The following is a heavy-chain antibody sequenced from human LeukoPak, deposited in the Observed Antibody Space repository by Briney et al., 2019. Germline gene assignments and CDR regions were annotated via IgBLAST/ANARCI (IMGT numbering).Heavy chain of an antibody. CDR1: GDSVSSNSAA. CDR3: ARNSGYDPWTGGFDY. J-gene: IGHJ4*02. CDR2: TYYRSKWYN. V-gene: IGHV6-1*01. D-gene: IGHD5-12*01. Sequence: SQTLSLTCAISGDSVSSNSAAWNWIRQSPSRGLEWLERTYYRSKWYNDYALYVKSRITINPDTSKNQFSLQLNSVTPEDTALYYCARNSGYDPWTGGFDYWGQGTLVTVSS.